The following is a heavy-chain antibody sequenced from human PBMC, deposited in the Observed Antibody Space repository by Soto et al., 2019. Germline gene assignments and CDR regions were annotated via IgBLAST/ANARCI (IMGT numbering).Heavy chain of an antibody. D-gene: IGHD2-8*02. Sequence: AGGSLRLSCAASGFTFSSYGMHWIRQAPGKGLEWVSVICGSGVSKHYADSVKGRFTISRDNSKNTLYLQMNSLRAEDTAVYYCAKDREHIVLVRSLDVWGQGATVTVSS. CDR2: ICGSGVSK. V-gene: IGHV3-23*01. CDR1: GFTFSSYG. CDR3: AKDREHIVLVRSLDV. J-gene: IGHJ6*02.